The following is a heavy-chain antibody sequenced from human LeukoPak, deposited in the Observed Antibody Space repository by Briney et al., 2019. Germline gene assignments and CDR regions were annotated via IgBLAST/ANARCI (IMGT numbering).Heavy chain of an antibody. J-gene: IGHJ5*02. D-gene: IGHD4-17*01. CDR2: IYPGDSDT. Sequence: GESLKISCKGSGYTFTSYWIGWVRQVPGKGLEWMGFIYPGDSDTRCSPSFQGQVTISADKSISTAYLQWSSLKASDTAMYYCARRNYGTTVRWFDPWGQGTLVTVSS. CDR1: GYTFTSYW. V-gene: IGHV5-51*01. CDR3: ARRNYGTTVRWFDP.